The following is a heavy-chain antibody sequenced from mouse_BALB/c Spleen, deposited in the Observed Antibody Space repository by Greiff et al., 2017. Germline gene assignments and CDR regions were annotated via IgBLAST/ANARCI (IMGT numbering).Heavy chain of an antibody. J-gene: IGHJ4*01. CDR2: IRSKSNNYAT. D-gene: IGHD2-14*01. V-gene: IGHV10-1*02. CDR3: VRVLIYYAMDY. Sequence: GGGLVQPKGSLKLSCAASGFTFNTYAMNWVRQAPGKGLEWVARIRSKSNNYATYYADSVKDRFTISRDDSQSMLYLQMNNLKTEDTAMYYCVRVLIYYAMDYWGQGTSVTVSS. CDR1: GFTFNTYA.